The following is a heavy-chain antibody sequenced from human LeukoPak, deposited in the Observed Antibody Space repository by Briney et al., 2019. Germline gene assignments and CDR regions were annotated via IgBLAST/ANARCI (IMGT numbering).Heavy chain of an antibody. D-gene: IGHD1-26*01. CDR2: ISAYNGNT. J-gene: IGHJ4*02. CDR3: ARDRGIVGATIGDY. V-gene: IGHV1-18*01. CDR1: GYTFTSYG. Sequence: EASVKVSCKASGYTFTSYGISWVRQAPGQGLEWMGWISAYNGNTNYAQKLQGRVTMTTDTSTSTAYMELRSLRSDDTAVYYCARDRGIVGATIGDYWGQGTLVTVSS.